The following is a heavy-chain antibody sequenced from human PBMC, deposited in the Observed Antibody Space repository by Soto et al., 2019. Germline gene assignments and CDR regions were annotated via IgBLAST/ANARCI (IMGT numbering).Heavy chain of an antibody. D-gene: IGHD5-18*01. CDR1: KFTFSNYA. Sequence: EVQLLESGGGLVQPGGSLRLSCATSKFTFSNYAMSWVRQAPGKGLEWVSVISGTGGSTYYADSVKGRFTISRDNSKNTLYLQMNSLRAEDTAVYYCAKATLGRGYSHGAFDYWGQGTLVTVSS. V-gene: IGHV3-23*01. CDR3: AKATLGRGYSHGAFDY. J-gene: IGHJ4*02. CDR2: ISGTGGST.